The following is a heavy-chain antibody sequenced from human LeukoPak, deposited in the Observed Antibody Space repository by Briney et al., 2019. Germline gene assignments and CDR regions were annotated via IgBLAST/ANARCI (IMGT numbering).Heavy chain of an antibody. CDR2: IYYSGST. Sequence: KPSETLSLTCTVSGGSISSYYWSWIRQPPGKGLEWIGYIYYSGSTNYNPSLKSRLTISVDASKNQLSLKLSSVTATDTAVYYCASLTTVTQGYFDSWGQGTLVTVSS. J-gene: IGHJ4*02. V-gene: IGHV4-59*08. CDR1: GGSISSYY. D-gene: IGHD4-17*01. CDR3: ASLTTVTQGYFDS.